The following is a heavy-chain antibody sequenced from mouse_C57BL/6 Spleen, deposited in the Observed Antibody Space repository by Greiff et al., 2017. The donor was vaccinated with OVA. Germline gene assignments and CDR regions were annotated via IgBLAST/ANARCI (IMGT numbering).Heavy chain of an antibody. Sequence: VHVKQSGAELVRPGASVKLSCTASGFNIKDDYMHWVKQRPEQGLEWIGWIDPENGDTEYASKFQGKATITADTSSNTAYLQLSSLTSEDTAIYYCTTKARGFADWGQGTLVTVSA. V-gene: IGHV14-4*01. CDR3: TTKARGFAD. CDR1: GFNIKDDY. J-gene: IGHJ3*01. CDR2: IDPENGDT.